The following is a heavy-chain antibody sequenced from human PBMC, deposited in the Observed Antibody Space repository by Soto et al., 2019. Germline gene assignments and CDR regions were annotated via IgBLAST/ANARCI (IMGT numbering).Heavy chain of an antibody. CDR1: GFTFSSYW. V-gene: IGHV3-74*01. J-gene: IGHJ2*01. CDR2: TNTDGRST. D-gene: IGHD1-20*01. Sequence: EVQLEESGGGLVQPGGSLRLSCAASGFTFSSYWMHWVRQAPGKGLVWVSRTNTDGRSTSYADSVKGRFTISRDNAKNMLYLQMTSMRVEDTAVYYCARITNNWYFDLWGRGTMVTVSS. CDR3: ARITNNWYFDL.